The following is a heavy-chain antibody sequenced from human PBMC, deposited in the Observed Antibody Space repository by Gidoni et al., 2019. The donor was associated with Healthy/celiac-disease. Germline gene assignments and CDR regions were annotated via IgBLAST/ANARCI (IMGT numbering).Heavy chain of an antibody. J-gene: IGHJ5*02. CDR2: IYYSGST. D-gene: IGHD5-18*01. CDR3: ARHAKYSTNWFDP. CDR1: GGSISSSSYY. V-gene: IGHV4-39*01. Sequence: QLQLQESGPGLVKPSETLSTTCTVSGGSISSSSYYWGWIRQPPGKGLEWIGSIYYSGSTYYNPSLKSRVTISVDTSKNQFSLKLSSVTAADTAVYYCARHAKYSTNWFDPWGQGTLVTVSS.